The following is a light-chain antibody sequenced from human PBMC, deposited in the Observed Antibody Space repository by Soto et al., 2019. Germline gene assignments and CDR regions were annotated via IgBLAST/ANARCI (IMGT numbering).Light chain of an antibody. CDR1: QTISSW. V-gene: IGKV1-5*01. Sequence: DNPKTPSPSTLSASVGDRVTITCRASQTISSWLAWYQQKPGKAPKLLIFYASILESGVPSRFSGSGSGTEFTLTISSLQPDDFATYYCQHYNSYSEAFGQGTKVDIK. CDR3: QHYNSYSEA. J-gene: IGKJ1*01. CDR2: YAS.